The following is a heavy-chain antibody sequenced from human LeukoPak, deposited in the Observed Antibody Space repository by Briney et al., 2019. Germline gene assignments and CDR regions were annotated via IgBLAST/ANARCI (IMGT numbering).Heavy chain of an antibody. CDR2: IYYSGST. CDR3: ARGKPKYYYDRAFDI. D-gene: IGHD3-22*01. Sequence: SETLSLTCTVSGGSISSYYWSWIRQPPGKGLEWIGYIYYSGSTNYNPSLKSRVTISVDTSKNQFSLKLSSVTAADTAVYYCARGKPKYYYDRAFDIWGQGTMVTVSS. V-gene: IGHV4-59*12. CDR1: GGSISSYY. J-gene: IGHJ3*02.